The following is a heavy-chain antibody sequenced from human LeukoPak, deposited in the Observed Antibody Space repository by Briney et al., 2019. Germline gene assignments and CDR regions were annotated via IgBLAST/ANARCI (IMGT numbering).Heavy chain of an antibody. V-gene: IGHV4-59*01. CDR1: GGSISSYY. CDR2: IYYSGST. J-gene: IGHJ6*02. Sequence: SETLSPTCTVSGGSISSYYWSWIRQPPGKGLEWIGYIYYSGSTNYNPSLKSRVIISVDTSKNQFSLKLSSVTAADTAVYYCARYIAVAGNDYYYYYGMDVWGQGTTVTVSS. D-gene: IGHD6-19*01. CDR3: ARYIAVAGNDYYYYYGMDV.